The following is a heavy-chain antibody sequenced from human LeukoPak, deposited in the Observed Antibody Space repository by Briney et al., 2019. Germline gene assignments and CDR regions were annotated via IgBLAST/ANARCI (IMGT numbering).Heavy chain of an antibody. CDR2: ISWDGGST. D-gene: IGHD6-19*01. V-gene: IGHV3-43*01. CDR3: AKDSSEYSSGWGGGAFDI. CDR1: GFTFDDYT. J-gene: IGHJ3*02. Sequence: GGSLRPACAASGFTFDDYTMHWVRQAPGKGLEWVSLISWDGGSTYYADSVKGRFTISRDNSKNSLYLQMNSLRTEDTALYYCAKDSSEYSSGWGGGAFDIWGQGTMVTVSS.